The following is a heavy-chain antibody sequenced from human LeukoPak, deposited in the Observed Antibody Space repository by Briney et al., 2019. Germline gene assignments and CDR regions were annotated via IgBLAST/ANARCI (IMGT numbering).Heavy chain of an antibody. J-gene: IGHJ2*01. V-gene: IGHV4-34*01. CDR1: GGSFSGYY. CDR2: INHSGST. D-gene: IGHD6-19*01. Sequence: SETLSLTCAVYGGSFSGYYWSWIRQPPGKGLEWIGEINHSGSTNYNPSLKSRVTISVDTSKNQFSLKLSSETAADTAVYYCARGRVAGRAVAGGGYFDLWGRGTLVTVSS. CDR3: ARGRVAGRAVAGGGYFDL.